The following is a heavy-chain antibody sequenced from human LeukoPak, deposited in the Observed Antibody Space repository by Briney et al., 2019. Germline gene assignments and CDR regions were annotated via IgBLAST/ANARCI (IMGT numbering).Heavy chain of an antibody. CDR1: GGTFSSYA. V-gene: IGHV1-69*06. CDR2: IIPIFGTA. Sequence: SVKVSCKASGGTFSSYAISWVRQAPGQGLEWMGGIIPIFGTANYAQKFQGRVTITADKSTSTAYMELRSLRSDDTAVYYCARSLDYDSSPGDYWGQGTLVTVSS. D-gene: IGHD3-22*01. J-gene: IGHJ4*02. CDR3: ARSLDYDSSPGDY.